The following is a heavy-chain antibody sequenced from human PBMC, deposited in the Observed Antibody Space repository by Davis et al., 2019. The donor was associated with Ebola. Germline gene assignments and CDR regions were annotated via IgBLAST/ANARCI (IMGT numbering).Heavy chain of an antibody. CDR3: ARERKGDGYAGCDY. D-gene: IGHD5-24*01. J-gene: IGHJ4*02. V-gene: IGHV4-59*01. Sequence: PSETLSLTCTVSGDSISSYYWSWIRQSPGKRLQWIGYIYYSGTTEYNPSLKSRVTMSVDTSKNQISLQLTSVTAADTAVYYCARERKGDGYAGCDYWGQGTLVTVSS. CDR1: GDSISSYY. CDR2: IYYSGTT.